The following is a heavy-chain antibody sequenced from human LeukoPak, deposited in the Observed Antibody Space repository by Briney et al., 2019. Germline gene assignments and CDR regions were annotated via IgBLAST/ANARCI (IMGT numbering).Heavy chain of an antibody. Sequence: EGTLRLSCAASGFTFSSYGMHWVREAPGKGLEWVAVIWYDGSNTYYADSVKGRFTISRDNSRNTLYLQMNSLRAEDTAVYYCARDGELPADYWGQGTLVTVSS. CDR1: GFTFSSYG. D-gene: IGHD1-26*01. J-gene: IGHJ4*02. V-gene: IGHV3-33*01. CDR2: IWYDGSNT. CDR3: ARDGELPADY.